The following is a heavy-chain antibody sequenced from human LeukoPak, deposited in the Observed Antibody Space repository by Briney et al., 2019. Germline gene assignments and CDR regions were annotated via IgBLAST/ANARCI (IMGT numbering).Heavy chain of an antibody. J-gene: IGHJ4*02. CDR2: ISAYNGNK. D-gene: IGHD4-17*01. V-gene: IGHV1-18*01. CDR1: GYTFTSYG. Sequence: ASVKVSCKASGYTFTSYGISWVRQAPGQGLEWMGWISAYNGNKNYAQKLQGRVTMTTDTSTSTAYMELRSLRSDDAAVYYCARDEDYGDYVYFDYWGQGTLVTVX. CDR3: ARDEDYGDYVYFDY.